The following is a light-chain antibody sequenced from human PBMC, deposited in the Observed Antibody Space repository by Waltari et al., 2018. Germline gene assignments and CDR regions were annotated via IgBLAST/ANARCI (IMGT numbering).Light chain of an antibody. CDR1: QSIRSW. CDR2: KAS. Sequence: DIQMTQSPSSLSAPVGDRDTITCRASQSIRSWLAWYQQKLGKAPKLLIYKASSLESGVPSRFSGSGSGTEFTLTISSLQPDDFATYYCQQYNRVLTFGGGTKVEIK. V-gene: IGKV1-5*03. CDR3: QQYNRVLT. J-gene: IGKJ4*01.